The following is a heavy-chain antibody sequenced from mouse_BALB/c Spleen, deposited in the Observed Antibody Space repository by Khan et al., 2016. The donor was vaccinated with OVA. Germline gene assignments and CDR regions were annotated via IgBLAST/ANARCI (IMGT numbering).Heavy chain of an antibody. CDR3: ARSLITTWYLDV. V-gene: IGHV5-17*02. CDR2: ISFGSATI. CDR1: GFTFSSFG. Sequence: EVELVESGGGLVQPGGSRKLSCAASGFTFSSFGMHWVRQAPEKGLEWVAYISFGSATIYYADTVKGRFTISRDHPKSSLFLQMTSLRSEDTAIYYCARSLITTWYLDVWGAGTTVTVSS. D-gene: IGHD2-4*01. J-gene: IGHJ1*01.